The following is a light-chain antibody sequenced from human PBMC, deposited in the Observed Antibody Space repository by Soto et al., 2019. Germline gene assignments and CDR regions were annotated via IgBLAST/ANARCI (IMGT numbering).Light chain of an antibody. CDR3: QQSYSTPLT. CDR2: AAS. V-gene: IGKV1-39*01. CDR1: QSISSY. J-gene: IGKJ4*01. Sequence: DIQMTQSPSSLSASVGDRVTITCRASQSISSYLNWYQQKPGKAPKLLIYAASSLQSGVPSRFSGSGSGTDFTLTISSLKPEDFATYYFQQSYSTPLTFGGVNKVEIK.